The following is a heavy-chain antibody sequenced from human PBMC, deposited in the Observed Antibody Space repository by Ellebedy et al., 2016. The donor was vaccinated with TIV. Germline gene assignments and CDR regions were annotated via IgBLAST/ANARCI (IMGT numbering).Heavy chain of an antibody. CDR2: ISSSSSTI. J-gene: IGHJ4*02. CDR3: ARGARITMVRGVLPFDY. Sequence: GESLKISCAASGFTFSSYSMNWVRQAPGKGLEWVSYISSSSSTIYYADSVKGRFTISRDNAKNSLYLQMNSLRAEDTAVYYCARGARITMVRGVLPFDYWGQGTLVTVSS. V-gene: IGHV3-48*01. D-gene: IGHD3-10*01. CDR1: GFTFSSYS.